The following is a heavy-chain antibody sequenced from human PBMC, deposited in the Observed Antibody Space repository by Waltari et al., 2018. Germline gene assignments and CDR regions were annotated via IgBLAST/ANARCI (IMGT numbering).Heavy chain of an antibody. J-gene: IGHJ4*02. CDR1: GGSVSRGTSS. Sequence: QVQLQASGPGLVRPAASLSLPCTVSGGSVSRGTSSWSCILQPRGKGLEWIGYIYYSGSTNYNPSLKSRVTISVDTFKNQFSLKPSSVTAADTAVYDCATLSPPYYYGSGLGGADYWGQGTLVTVSS. CDR3: ATLSPPYYYGSGLGGADY. CDR2: IYYSGST. D-gene: IGHD3-10*01. V-gene: IGHV4-61*01.